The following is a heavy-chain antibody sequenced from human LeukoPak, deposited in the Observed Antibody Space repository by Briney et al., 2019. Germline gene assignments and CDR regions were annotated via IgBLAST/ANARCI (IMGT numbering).Heavy chain of an antibody. Sequence: ASVKVSCKASGYTFTACYIHWVRQAPGQRLEWMGWINPNTGGTSYAQKSQGRVTMSRDTSISTAYMELSRLTSDDTAVYCCARDYYDRFGYGAFDYWGQGALVTVSS. V-gene: IGHV1-2*02. D-gene: IGHD3-22*01. J-gene: IGHJ4*02. CDR2: INPNTGGT. CDR1: GYTFTACY. CDR3: ARDYYDRFGYGAFDY.